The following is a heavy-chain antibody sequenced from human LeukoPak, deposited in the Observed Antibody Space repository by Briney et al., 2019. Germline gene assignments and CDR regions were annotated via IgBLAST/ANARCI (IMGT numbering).Heavy chain of an antibody. D-gene: IGHD6-13*01. V-gene: IGHV4-38-2*01. Sequence: PSGTLSLTCAVSGYSIGGGYFWFWIRPPPGKGLEWIGSLYHSDSIYYNQSLESRVTMSVDTSKNQLSLKLSFVTAADTAVYYCARQHDSYHYYYVDVWGKGTTVTVSS. CDR1: GYSIGGGYF. CDR2: LYHSDSI. J-gene: IGHJ6*03. CDR3: ARQHDSYHYYYVDV.